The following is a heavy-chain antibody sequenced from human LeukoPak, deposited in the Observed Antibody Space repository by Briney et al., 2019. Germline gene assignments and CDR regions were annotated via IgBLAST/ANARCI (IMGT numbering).Heavy chain of an antibody. Sequence: SETLSLTCTVSGGSISSYYWSWIRQPPGKGLEWIGEINHSGSTNYNPSLKSRVTISVDTSKNQFSLKLSSVTAADTAVYYCARHGLLYWGQGTLVTVSS. V-gene: IGHV4-34*01. CDR3: ARHGLLY. CDR2: INHSGST. J-gene: IGHJ4*02. CDR1: GGSISSYY.